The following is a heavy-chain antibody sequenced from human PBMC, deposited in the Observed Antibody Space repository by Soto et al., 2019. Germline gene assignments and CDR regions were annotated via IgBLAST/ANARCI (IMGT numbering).Heavy chain of an antibody. D-gene: IGHD3-3*01. Sequence: PSETLSLTCAVSGGSISSSNWWSWVRQPPGKGLEWIGEIYHSGSTNYNPSLKSRVTISVDKSKNQFSLKLSSVTAADTAVYYCARAYYDFWSGYSYYVDYWGQGTLVTVSS. V-gene: IGHV4-4*02. CDR2: IYHSGST. CDR1: GGSISSSNW. CDR3: ARAYYDFWSGYSYYVDY. J-gene: IGHJ4*02.